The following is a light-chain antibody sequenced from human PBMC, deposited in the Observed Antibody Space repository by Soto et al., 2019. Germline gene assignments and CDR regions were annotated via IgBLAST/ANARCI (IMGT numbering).Light chain of an antibody. CDR2: AAS. CDR1: QVISSY. Sequence: DIQLTQAPSFLSASAGDSFTITGRASQVISSYLAWYQQKPGRAPKLLIYAASTLQSGVPSRFSGSGSGTEFTLTISSLQPDDFATYYCQHYNSYSEAVGQGTKVDIK. J-gene: IGKJ1*01. CDR3: QHYNSYSEA. V-gene: IGKV1-9*01.